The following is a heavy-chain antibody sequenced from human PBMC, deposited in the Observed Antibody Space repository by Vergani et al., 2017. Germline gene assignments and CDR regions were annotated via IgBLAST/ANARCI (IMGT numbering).Heavy chain of an antibody. Sequence: QMQLVQSGREVKKPGTSVKVSCKASGFTFTSSAVQWVRQARGQRLEWIGWIVVGSGNTNYAQKFQERVTITRDMSTSTAYMELSSLRSEDTAVYYCAARKLVVVTAIGAFDIWGQGTMVTVSS. CDR1: GFTFTSSA. V-gene: IGHV1-58*01. CDR3: AARKLVVVTAIGAFDI. CDR2: IVVGSGNT. J-gene: IGHJ3*02. D-gene: IGHD2-21*02.